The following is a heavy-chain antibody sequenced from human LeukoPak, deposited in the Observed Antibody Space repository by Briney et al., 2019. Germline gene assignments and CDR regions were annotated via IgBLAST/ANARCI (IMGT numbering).Heavy chain of an antibody. D-gene: IGHD1-14*01. CDR1: GGSFSGYY. CDR3: ASSPPGPDDY. Sequence: SETLSLTCAVYGGSFSGYYWSWIRQPPGKGLEWIGEINHSGSTNYNPSLKSRVTISVDTSKNQFSLKLSSVTAADTAVYYCASSPPGPDDYWGQGTLVTVSS. J-gene: IGHJ4*02. CDR2: INHSGST. V-gene: IGHV4-34*01.